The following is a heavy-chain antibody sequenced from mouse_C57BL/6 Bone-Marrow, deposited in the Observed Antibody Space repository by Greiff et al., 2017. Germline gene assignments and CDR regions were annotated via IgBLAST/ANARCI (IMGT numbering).Heavy chain of an antibody. CDR3: TTVRYPYYFDY. D-gene: IGHD5-1-1*01. CDR1: GFNIKDDY. CDR2: IDPENGDT. V-gene: IGHV14-4*01. Sequence: VQLQQSGAELVRPGASVKLSCTASGFNIKDDYMHWVKQRPEQGLEWIGWIDPENGDTAYASKFQGKATITADTSSNTAYLQLSSLTSADTAVYYCTTVRYPYYFDYWGQGTTLTVSS. J-gene: IGHJ2*01.